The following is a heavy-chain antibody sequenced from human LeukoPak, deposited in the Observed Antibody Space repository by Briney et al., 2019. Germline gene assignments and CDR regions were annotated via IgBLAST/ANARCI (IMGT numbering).Heavy chain of an antibody. CDR1: GFTFSSYS. CDR2: IRSKANSYAA. D-gene: IGHD4-11*01. V-gene: IGHV3-73*01. CDR3: TVSSGSIYSNPDY. J-gene: IGHJ4*02. Sequence: GGSLRLSCAASGFTFSSYSMNWVRQASGKGLEWVGRIRSKANSYAAAYAASVKGRFTISRDDSKNTAYLQMNSLKTEDTAVYYCTVSSGSIYSNPDYWGQGTLVTVSS.